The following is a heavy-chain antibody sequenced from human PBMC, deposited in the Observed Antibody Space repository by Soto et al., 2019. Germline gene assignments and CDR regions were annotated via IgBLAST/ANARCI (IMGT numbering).Heavy chain of an antibody. D-gene: IGHD3-10*01. CDR1: GFTFSNAW. CDR2: IKSKTDGGTT. Sequence: ESGGGLVKPGGSLRLSCAASGFTFSNAWMSWVRQAPGKGLEWVGRIKSKTDGGTTDYAAPVKGRFTISRDDSKNTLYLQMNRLKPEDTAVYYCTTSMGRITMVRGAIAAFDIWGLGTMVTVSS. J-gene: IGHJ3*02. V-gene: IGHV3-15*01. CDR3: TTSMGRITMVRGAIAAFDI.